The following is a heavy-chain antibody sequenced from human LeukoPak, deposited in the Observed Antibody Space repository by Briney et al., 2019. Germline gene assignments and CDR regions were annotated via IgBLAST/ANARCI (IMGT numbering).Heavy chain of an antibody. V-gene: IGHV3-23*01. J-gene: IGHJ4*02. CDR2: GSGGGGGT. CDR3: AKDPSYE. Sequence: PGGSLRLSCAASGFTFSNYAMSWVRQAPGKGLEWVSGGSGGGGGTTSYADSVKGRFTISRDNYKNTLFLQMNSLRADDTAVYYCAKDPSYEWGQGTLVTVS. CDR1: GFTFSNYA. D-gene: IGHD3-22*01.